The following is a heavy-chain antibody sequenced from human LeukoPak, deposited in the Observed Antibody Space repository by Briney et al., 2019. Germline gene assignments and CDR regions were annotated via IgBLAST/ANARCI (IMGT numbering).Heavy chain of an antibody. CDR2: ISSSSSYI. Sequence: GGSLRLSCAASGFTFSSYSMNWVRQAPGKGLEWVSSISSSSSYIYYADSVKGRFTISRDNAKNSLYLQMNSLRAEDTAVYYCARTPVLRFLGWLLSYFDYWGQGTLVTVSS. CDR3: ARTPVLRFLGWLLSYFDY. D-gene: IGHD3-3*01. CDR1: GFTFSSYS. J-gene: IGHJ4*02. V-gene: IGHV3-21*01.